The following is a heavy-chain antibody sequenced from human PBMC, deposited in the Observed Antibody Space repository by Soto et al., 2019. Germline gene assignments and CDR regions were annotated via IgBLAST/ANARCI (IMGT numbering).Heavy chain of an antibody. CDR2: INWNGGST. V-gene: IGHV3-20*04. J-gene: IGHJ4*02. CDR3: ARVRVVGATCPFDY. CDR1: GFTFDDYG. Sequence: EVQLVESGGGVVRPGGSLRLSCAASGFTFDDYGMSWVRQAPGKGLEWVSGINWNGGSTGYADSVKGRFTISRDNAKNSLDPLMNSLRAEDTALYYCARVRVVGATCPFDYWGQGTLVTVSS. D-gene: IGHD1-26*01.